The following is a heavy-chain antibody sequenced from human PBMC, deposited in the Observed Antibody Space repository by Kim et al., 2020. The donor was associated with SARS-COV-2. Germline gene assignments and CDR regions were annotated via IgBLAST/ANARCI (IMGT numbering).Heavy chain of an antibody. D-gene: IGHD6-13*01. V-gene: IGHV4-59*01. CDR2: IYYSGST. CDR1: GGSISSYY. Sequence: SETLSLTCTVSGGSISSYYWSWIRQPPGKGLEWIGYIYYSGSTNYNPSLKSRVTISVDTSKNQFSLKLSSVTAADTAVYYCARGSSSWYGEDWYFDLWGRGTLVTVSS. CDR3: ARGSSSWYGEDWYFDL. J-gene: IGHJ2*01.